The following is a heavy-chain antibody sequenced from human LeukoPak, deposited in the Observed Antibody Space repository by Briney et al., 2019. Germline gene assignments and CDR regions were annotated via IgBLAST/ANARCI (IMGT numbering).Heavy chain of an antibody. CDR3: AKCTGIRKYYHDSSGYSELKYFQH. V-gene: IGHV3-23*01. Sequence: GGSLRLSCAASGFTFSIYAMSWVRQAPGKGLEWASAISGSGGSTYYADSVKGRFTISGDNSKNTLYLQMNSLRAEDTAVYYCAKCTGIRKYYHDSSGYSELKYFQHWGQGTLVTVSS. D-gene: IGHD3-22*01. CDR2: ISGSGGST. J-gene: IGHJ1*01. CDR1: GFTFSIYA.